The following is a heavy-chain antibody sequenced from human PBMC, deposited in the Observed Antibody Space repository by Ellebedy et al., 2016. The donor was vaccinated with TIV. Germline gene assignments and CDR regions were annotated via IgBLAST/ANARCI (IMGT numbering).Heavy chain of an antibody. V-gene: IGHV3-53*01. CDR1: GFTVSSNH. D-gene: IGHD2-15*01. J-gene: IGHJ4*02. CDR3: AKKGFCPDGSCPRDLYYFDF. CDR2: IYSGDGT. Sequence: ETLSLXXAASGFTVSSNHMSWVRQAPGKGLEWVSLIYSGDGTKYAEFVKGRFTISRDNSKNTLYLQMNSLRADDTALYYCAKKGFCPDGSCPRDLYYFDFWGQGTLVTVSS.